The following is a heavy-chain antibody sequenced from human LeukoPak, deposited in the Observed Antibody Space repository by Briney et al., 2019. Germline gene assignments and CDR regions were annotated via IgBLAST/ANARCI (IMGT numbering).Heavy chain of an antibody. CDR3: ARADDPERYGKADYYYYMDV. CDR1: GYTFTSYY. V-gene: IGHV1-46*01. J-gene: IGHJ6*03. CDR2: INPSGCST. Sequence: ASVKVSCKASGYTFTSYYMHWVRQAPGQGLEGMGIINPSGCSTSYAQKFQGRVTMTRDMSTSTVYMELSSLRSEDTAVYYCARADDPERYGKADYYYYMDVWGKGTTVTVSS. D-gene: IGHD1-14*01.